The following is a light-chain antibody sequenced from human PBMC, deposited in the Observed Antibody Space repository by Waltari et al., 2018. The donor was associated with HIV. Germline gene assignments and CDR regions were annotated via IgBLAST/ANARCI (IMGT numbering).Light chain of an antibody. J-gene: IGKJ4*01. V-gene: IGKV3-11*01. CDR1: QSVRSY. CDR2: QAS. Sequence: EIVLTQSPATLSLSPGERASLSCRASQSVRSYLAWYQQKPVQAPRLLIYQASTRATGIPARFSGSWSGTDFTLTISSLEPEDFAVYYCQERSNWPALTFGGGTKVEIK. CDR3: QERSNWPALT.